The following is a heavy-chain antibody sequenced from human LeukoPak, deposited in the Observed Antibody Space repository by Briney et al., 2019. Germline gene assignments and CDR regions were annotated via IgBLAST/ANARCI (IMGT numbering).Heavy chain of an antibody. V-gene: IGHV4-34*01. D-gene: IGHD3-3*01. CDR1: GGSFSGHY. CDR2: INHSGSA. J-gene: IGHJ4*02. CDR3: ASGQYYDLWSGYYVD. Sequence: SETLSLTCAVYGGSFSGHYWSWIRQPPGKGLEWIGEINHSGSANYNPSLESRVTISVDTSKNHFSLKLSSVTAADTAVYYCASGQYYDLWSGYYVDWGQGTLVTVSA.